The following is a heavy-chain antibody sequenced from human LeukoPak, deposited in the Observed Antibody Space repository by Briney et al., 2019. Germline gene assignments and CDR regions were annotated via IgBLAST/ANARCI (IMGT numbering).Heavy chain of an antibody. CDR1: GFTFSSYW. D-gene: IGHD3-22*01. CDR3: AREGDYYDSSDAFDI. CDR2: IKQDGSEK. J-gene: IGHJ3*02. V-gene: IGHV3-7*01. Sequence: GRSLRLSCAASGFTFSSYWMCWVHQAPGKGLEWVANIKQDGSEKYYVDSVKGRFTISRDNAKNSLYLQMNSLRAEDTAVYYCAREGDYYDSSDAFDIWGQGTMVTVSS.